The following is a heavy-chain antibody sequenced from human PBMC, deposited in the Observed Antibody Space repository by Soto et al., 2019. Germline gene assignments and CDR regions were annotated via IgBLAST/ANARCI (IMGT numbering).Heavy chain of an antibody. CDR2: IYYSGST. Sequence: SETLSLTCTVSGGSISSSYWSWIRQPPGKGLEWIGYIYYSGSTNYNPSLKSRVTISVDTSKNQFSLKLSSVTAADTAVYYCARLITIFGVVMTPFFDYWGQGTLVTVSS. CDR3: ARLITIFGVVMTPFFDY. J-gene: IGHJ4*02. V-gene: IGHV4-59*01. D-gene: IGHD3-3*01. CDR1: GGSISSSY.